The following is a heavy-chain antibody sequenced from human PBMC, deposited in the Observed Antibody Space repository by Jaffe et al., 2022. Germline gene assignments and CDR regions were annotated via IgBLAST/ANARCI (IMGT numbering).Heavy chain of an antibody. Sequence: EVQLLESGGGLVQPGGSLRLSCAASGFTFSSYAMSWVRQAPGKGLEWVSAISGSGGSTYYADSVKGRFTISRDNSKNTLYLQMNSLRAEDTAVYYCAKVGRIFGVVIYYFDYWGQGTLVTVSS. CDR2: ISGSGGST. J-gene: IGHJ4*02. D-gene: IGHD3-3*01. CDR3: AKVGRIFGVVIYYFDY. CDR1: GFTFSSYA. V-gene: IGHV3-23*01.